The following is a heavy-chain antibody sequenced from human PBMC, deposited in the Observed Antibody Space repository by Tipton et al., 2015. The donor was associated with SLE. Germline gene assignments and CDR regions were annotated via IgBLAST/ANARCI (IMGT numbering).Heavy chain of an antibody. CDR2: IYYTGST. Sequence: TLSLTCTVSCASISSYYWSWIRQPPGKGLECIGYIYYTGSTNYNPSLKSRVTISVDTSNNQFSLRLTSVTAADTAVYYCARGSGQRGLYSGQGTLVTVSS. J-gene: IGHJ4*02. V-gene: IGHV4-59*01. CDR1: CASISSYY. CDR3: ARGSGQRGLY. D-gene: IGHD6-25*01.